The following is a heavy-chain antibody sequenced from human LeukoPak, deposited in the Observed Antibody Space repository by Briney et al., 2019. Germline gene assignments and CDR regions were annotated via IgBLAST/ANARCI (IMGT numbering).Heavy chain of an antibody. D-gene: IGHD3-22*01. J-gene: IGHJ6*02. CDR2: ISAYNGNT. Sequence: AASVKVSCKASGYTFTSYGISWVRQAPGQGLEWMGWISAYNGNTNYAQKLQGRVTMTTDTSTSTAYMELRSLRSDDTAVYYCARDPYYYDSSGYGMDVWGRGTTVTVSS. CDR1: GYTFTSYG. CDR3: ARDPYYYDSSGYGMDV. V-gene: IGHV1-18*01.